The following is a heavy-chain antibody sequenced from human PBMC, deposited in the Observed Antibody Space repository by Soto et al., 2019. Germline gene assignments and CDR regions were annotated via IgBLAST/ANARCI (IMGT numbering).Heavy chain of an antibody. Sequence: EVQLVESGGGLVQPGGSLRLSCAASGFTVSNTYLSWVRQAPGKGLEWVSVIYSDGRTYYADSVKGRFTISRDHSKNTLYLQMNILRAEDTAVYYCTRVPLYSTDFDYWRQGTLVTVSS. CDR1: GFTVSNTY. CDR2: IYSDGRT. V-gene: IGHV3-66*01. J-gene: IGHJ4*02. D-gene: IGHD2-15*01. CDR3: TRVPLYSTDFDY.